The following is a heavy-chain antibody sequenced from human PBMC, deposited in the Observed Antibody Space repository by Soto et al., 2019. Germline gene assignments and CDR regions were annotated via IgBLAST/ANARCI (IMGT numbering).Heavy chain of an antibody. Sequence: GGSLRLSCAASGFTFSSYAMSWVRQAPGKGLEWVSAISGSGGSTYYADSVKGRFTISRDNAKNTLYLQLNSLRAEDTAVYYCARDRNYGDFDYWGPGTLVTVSS. CDR2: ISGSGGST. D-gene: IGHD4-17*01. CDR3: ARDRNYGDFDY. CDR1: GFTFSSYA. V-gene: IGHV3-23*01. J-gene: IGHJ4*02.